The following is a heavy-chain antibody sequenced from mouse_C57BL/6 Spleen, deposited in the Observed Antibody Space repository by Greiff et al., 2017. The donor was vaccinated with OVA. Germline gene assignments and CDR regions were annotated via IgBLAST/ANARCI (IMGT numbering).Heavy chain of an antibody. CDR1: GYTFTDYE. J-gene: IGHJ1*03. CDR3: TRTGTGWYFDV. V-gene: IGHV1-15*01. Sequence: VQLQQSGAELVRPGASVTLSCKASGYTFTDYEMHWVKQTPVHGLEWIGAIDPETGGTAYNQKFKGKAILTADKSSSTAYMELRSLTSEDSAVYYCTRTGTGWYFDVWGTGTTVTVSS. D-gene: IGHD4-1*01. CDR2: IDPETGGT.